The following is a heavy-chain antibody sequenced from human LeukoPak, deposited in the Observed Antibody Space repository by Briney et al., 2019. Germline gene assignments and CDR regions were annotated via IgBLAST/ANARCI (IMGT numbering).Heavy chain of an antibody. V-gene: IGHV4-39*01. J-gene: IGHJ4*02. CDR1: GGSISSSSYY. CDR3: ARHVDGYNSIDY. D-gene: IGHD5-24*01. CDR2: IYYIGST. Sequence: SETLSLTCTVSGGSISSSSYYWGWIRQPPGKGLEWIGSIYYIGSTYYNPSLKSRVTISVDTSKNQFSLKLSSVTAADTAVYYCARHVDGYNSIDYWGQGTLVTVSS.